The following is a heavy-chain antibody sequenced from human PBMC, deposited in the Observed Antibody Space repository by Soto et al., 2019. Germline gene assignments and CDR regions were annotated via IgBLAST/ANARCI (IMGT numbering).Heavy chain of an antibody. CDR1: GGSISSGDYY. Sequence: PSETLSLTCTVSGGSISSGDYYWSWIRQPPGKGLEWIGYIYYSGSTHYNPSLKSRVTISVDTSKNQFSLKLSSVTAADTAVYYCARGWRYCSSTSCPRGGNWFDPWGQGTLVTVSS. J-gene: IGHJ5*02. CDR2: IYYSGST. CDR3: ARGWRYCSSTSCPRGGNWFDP. D-gene: IGHD2-2*01. V-gene: IGHV4-30-4*01.